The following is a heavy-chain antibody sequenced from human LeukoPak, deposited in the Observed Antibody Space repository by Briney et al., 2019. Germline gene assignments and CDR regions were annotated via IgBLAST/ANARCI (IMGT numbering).Heavy chain of an antibody. CDR3: ARGAVRGYSGGSLVDY. Sequence: GGSLRLSCAASGFTFSSYEMNRVRQAPGKGLEWVSYISSSGSTIYYADSVKGRFTISRDNAKNSLYLQMNSLRAEDTAVYYCARGAVRGYSGGSLVDYWGQGTLVTVSS. CDR1: GFTFSSYE. J-gene: IGHJ4*02. CDR2: ISSSGSTI. V-gene: IGHV3-48*03. D-gene: IGHD5-12*01.